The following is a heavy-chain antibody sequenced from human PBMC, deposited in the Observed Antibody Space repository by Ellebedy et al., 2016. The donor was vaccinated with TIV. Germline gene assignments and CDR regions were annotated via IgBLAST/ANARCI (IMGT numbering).Heavy chain of an antibody. CDR2: INPSGGST. D-gene: IGHD3-16*01. CDR3: ARDYGKFDY. J-gene: IGHJ4*02. Sequence: ASVKVSXKASGYTFAGYYMHWVRQAPGQGLEWMGVINPSGGSTNYAQKFQGRVTMTRDTSTSTVYMELSSLRSEDTAVYYCARDYGKFDYWGQGTLVTVSS. V-gene: IGHV1-46*01. CDR1: GYTFAGYY.